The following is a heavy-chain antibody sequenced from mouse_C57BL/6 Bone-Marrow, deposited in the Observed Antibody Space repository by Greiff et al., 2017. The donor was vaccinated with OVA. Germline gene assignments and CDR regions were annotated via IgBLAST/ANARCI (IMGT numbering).Heavy chain of an antibody. J-gene: IGHJ4*01. D-gene: IGHD1-1*01. V-gene: IGHV1-7*01. CDR3: AREFITTVVATNYYAMDY. Sequence: VQLQQSGAELAKPGASVKLSCKASGYTFTSYWMHWVKQRPGQGLEWIGYINPSSGYTKYNQKFKDKATLTADKSSSTAYMQLSSLTSEDSAVYYCAREFITTVVATNYYAMDYWGQGTSVTVSS. CDR1: GYTFTSYW. CDR2: INPSSGYT.